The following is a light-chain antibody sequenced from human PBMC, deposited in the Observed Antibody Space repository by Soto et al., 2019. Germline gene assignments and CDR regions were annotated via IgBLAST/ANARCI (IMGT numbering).Light chain of an antibody. CDR2: EVS. V-gene: IGLV2-14*01. CDR3: YSFTSSSTNV. CDR1: SSDVGGYNY. Sequence: QSVLTQPVSVSGSPGQSITISCTGTSSDVGGYNYVSWFQQHSGKAPKLMIYEVSNRPSGVSTRFSGSKSGNTASLTISGLQAEDEADYYCYSFTSSSTNVFGTGTKLTVL. J-gene: IGLJ1*01.